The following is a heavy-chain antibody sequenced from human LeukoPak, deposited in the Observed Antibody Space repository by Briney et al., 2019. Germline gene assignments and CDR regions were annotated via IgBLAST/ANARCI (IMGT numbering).Heavy chain of an antibody. D-gene: IGHD6-13*01. V-gene: IGHV3-23*01. CDR1: GFTFSSYA. J-gene: IGHJ4*02. Sequence: PGGSLRLSCAASGFTFSSYAMSWVRQAPGKGLEWVSAISGSGGSTYYADSVKGRFTISRDNSKNTLYLQMNSLRAEDTAVYYCASLAGEQQLVPSPLDYWGQGTLVTVSS. CDR2: ISGSGGST. CDR3: ASLAGEQQLVPSPLDY.